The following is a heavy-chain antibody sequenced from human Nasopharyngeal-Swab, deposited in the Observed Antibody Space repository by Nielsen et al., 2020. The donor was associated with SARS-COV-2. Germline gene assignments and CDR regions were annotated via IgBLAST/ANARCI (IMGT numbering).Heavy chain of an antibody. V-gene: IGHV3-30*18. J-gene: IGHJ6*02. Sequence: GGSLILSCAASGFTFSSYGMHWVRPAPGKGLEWVAVISYDGSNKYYADSVKGRFTISRDNSKNTLYLQMNSLRAEDTAVYYCAKSRVGGPYYYYGMDVWGQGTTVTVSS. D-gene: IGHD3-16*01. CDR3: AKSRVGGPYYYYGMDV. CDR1: GFTFSSYG. CDR2: ISYDGSNK.